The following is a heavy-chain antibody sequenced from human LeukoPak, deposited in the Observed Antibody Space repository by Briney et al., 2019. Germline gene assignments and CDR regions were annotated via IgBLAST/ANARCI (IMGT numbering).Heavy chain of an antibody. J-gene: IGHJ4*02. D-gene: IGHD6-19*01. V-gene: IGHV4-4*02. CDR1: GGSISSSNW. CDR3: ARVGSSGWYFSPSLKRKFDY. CDR2: IYHSGST. Sequence: PSGTLSLTCAVSGGSISSSNWWSWVRQPPGKGLEWIGEIYHSGSTYYNPSLKSRVTISVDTSKNQFSLKLSSVTAADTAVYYCARVGSSGWYFSPSLKRKFDYWGQGTLVTVSS.